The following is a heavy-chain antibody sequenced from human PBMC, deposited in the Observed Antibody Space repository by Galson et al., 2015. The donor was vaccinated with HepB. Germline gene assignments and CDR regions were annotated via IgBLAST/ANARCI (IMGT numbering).Heavy chain of an antibody. Sequence: SVKVSCKASGHTFTGYYMHWVRQAPGQGLEWMGRINPNSGGTNYAQKFQGRVTMTRDTSISTAYMELSRLRSDDTAVYYCASLDYGDYNFDYWGQGTLVTVSS. V-gene: IGHV1-2*06. CDR1: GHTFTGYY. CDR2: INPNSGGT. D-gene: IGHD4-17*01. J-gene: IGHJ4*02. CDR3: ASLDYGDYNFDY.